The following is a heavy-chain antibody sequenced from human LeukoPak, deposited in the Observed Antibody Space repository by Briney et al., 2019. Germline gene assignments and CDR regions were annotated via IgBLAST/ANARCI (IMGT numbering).Heavy chain of an antibody. D-gene: IGHD2-2*03. Sequence: GGSLRLSCAASGFTVSSNYMSWVRQAPGKGLEWVSVIYTGGSTYYADSVKGRFTISRDNSKNTLYLQMNSLRAEDTAVYYCATGYCSSTNCRIDYWGQRTLVSVSS. CDR2: IYTGGST. J-gene: IGHJ4*02. V-gene: IGHV3-53*01. CDR1: GFTVSSNY. CDR3: ATGYCSSTNCRIDY.